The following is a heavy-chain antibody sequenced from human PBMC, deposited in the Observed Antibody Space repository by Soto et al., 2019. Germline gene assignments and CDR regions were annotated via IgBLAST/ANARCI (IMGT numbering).Heavy chain of an antibody. V-gene: IGHV3-43*01. D-gene: IGHD6-13*01. CDR3: AKDKGYSSSWRYGMDV. J-gene: IGHJ6*02. Sequence: GGSLRLSCAASGFTFDDYTMHWVRQAPGKGLEWVSLISWDGGSTYYADSVKGRFTISRDNSKNSLYLQMNSLRTEDTALYYCAKDKGYSSSWRYGMDVWGQGTTVTVS. CDR1: GFTFDDYT. CDR2: ISWDGGST.